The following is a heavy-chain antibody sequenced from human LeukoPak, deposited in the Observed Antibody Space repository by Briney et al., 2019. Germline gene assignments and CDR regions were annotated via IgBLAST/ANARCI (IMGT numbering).Heavy chain of an antibody. D-gene: IGHD3-10*01. Sequence: GASVKVSCKASGGTFSSYAISWVRQAPGQGLEWMGGIIPIFGTANYAQKFQGRVTITADESTSTAYMELSSLRSEDTAVYYCARRNYGSGSYSGVRWFDPWGQGTPVTVSS. V-gene: IGHV1-69*13. CDR2: IIPIFGTA. J-gene: IGHJ5*02. CDR3: ARRNYGSGSYSGVRWFDP. CDR1: GGTFSSYA.